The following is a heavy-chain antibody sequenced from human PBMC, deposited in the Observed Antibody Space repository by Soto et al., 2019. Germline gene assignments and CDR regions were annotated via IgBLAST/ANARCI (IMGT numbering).Heavy chain of an antibody. D-gene: IGHD2-8*01. V-gene: IGHV5-51*01. CDR2: INPDDSRA. CDR3: ARQGVGAYPYAGAVAH. CDR1: GYDFTTSS. Sequence: EVQLVQSGPEAKKPGESLKISCKGSGYDFTTSSIGWVRQTPGKGLEWMGIINPDDSRATYSPSFQGQVIISADKSINTACLQWSSLKASDTATYYCARQGVGAYPYAGAVAHWGQGTLVSVSS. J-gene: IGHJ4*02.